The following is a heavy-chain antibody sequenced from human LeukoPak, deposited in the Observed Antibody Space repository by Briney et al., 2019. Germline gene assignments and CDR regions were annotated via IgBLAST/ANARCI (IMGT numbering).Heavy chain of an antibody. CDR1: GYTSTCYG. CDR2: ISAYNGNT. Sequence: GASVKVSCKASGYTSTCYGISWLRQAPGQGLEWMGWISAYNGNTNYAQKLQGRVTMTTDTSTSTAYMELRSLRSDDTAVYYCARVNTIFGVVIPSTPYYYYYMDVWGKGTTVTVSS. D-gene: IGHD3-3*01. V-gene: IGHV1-18*01. CDR3: ARVNTIFGVVIPSTPYYYYYMDV. J-gene: IGHJ6*03.